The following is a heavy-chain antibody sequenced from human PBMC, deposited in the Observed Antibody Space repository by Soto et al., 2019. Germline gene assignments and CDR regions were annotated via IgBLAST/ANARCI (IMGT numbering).Heavy chain of an antibody. CDR3: AKPVVAPVNYCYYEMDV. V-gene: IGHV3-30*18. CDR1: GFTFTSYG. D-gene: IGHD6-6*01. J-gene: IGHJ6*01. Sequence: PGGSLRLSCAASGFTFTSYGLHWVRQAPGKGLEWVAFISYGGGDIYYADTVKGRFTISRDNSKNTLSLQMNSLRAEDTAMYYCAKPVVAPVNYCYYEMDVWGQGTAVTVSS. CDR2: ISYGGGDI.